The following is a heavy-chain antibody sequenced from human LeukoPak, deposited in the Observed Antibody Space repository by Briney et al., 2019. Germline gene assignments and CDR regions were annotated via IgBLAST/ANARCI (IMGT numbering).Heavy chain of an antibody. Sequence: GGSLGLSCAASGFTFSNHAMSWVRQAPGKGLECVSTISGSGDDSYTADSMKGRFTISRDNFKNTLHLQMNSLRAEDAAVYYCAKDLLAAPRHGLDVWGQGTTVTVSS. CDR3: AKDLLAAPRHGLDV. D-gene: IGHD6-25*01. J-gene: IGHJ6*02. CDR1: GFTFSNHA. CDR2: ISGSGDDS. V-gene: IGHV3-23*01.